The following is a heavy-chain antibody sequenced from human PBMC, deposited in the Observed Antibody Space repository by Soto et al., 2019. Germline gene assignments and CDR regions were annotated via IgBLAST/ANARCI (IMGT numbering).Heavy chain of an antibody. J-gene: IGHJ6*02. CDR3: ARMVSRSGSYWYYYYGMDV. V-gene: IGHV4-34*01. D-gene: IGHD3-10*01. CDR2: INHSGST. Sequence: SETLSLTCAVYGGSFIGYYCIFIRHPPFKGLEWIVEINHSGSTNYNPSLKSRVTKSVDTSKNQFSLKLSSVTAADTAVYYCARMVSRSGSYWYYYYGMDVWGQGTTVTVSS. CDR1: GGSFIGYY.